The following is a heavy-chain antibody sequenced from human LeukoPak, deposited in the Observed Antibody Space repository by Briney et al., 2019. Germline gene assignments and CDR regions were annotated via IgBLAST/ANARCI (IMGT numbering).Heavy chain of an antibody. CDR3: AELGITMIGGV. V-gene: IGHV3-48*04. CDR2: ISSSGSTI. J-gene: IGHJ6*04. D-gene: IGHD3-10*02. CDR1: RFTFSSYG. Sequence: QSGGSLRLSCAASRFTFSSYGMHWVRQAPGKGLEWVSYISSSGSTIYYADSVKGRFTISRDNAKNSLYLQMNSLRAEDTAVYYCAELGITMIGGVWGKGTTVTISS.